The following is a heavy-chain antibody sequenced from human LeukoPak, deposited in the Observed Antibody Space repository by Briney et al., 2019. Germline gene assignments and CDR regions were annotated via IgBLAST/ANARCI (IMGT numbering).Heavy chain of an antibody. J-gene: IGHJ5*02. D-gene: IGHD3-22*01. Sequence: SETLSLTCSVSGVSISSYYWTWIRLPAGKGLEWIGRIYSGGSTNYNPSLKSRVTMSVDTSKSQFSLKLTSVTAADTAVYYCAREFYYYDSSGDNWFDPWGQGTLVTVSS. V-gene: IGHV4-4*07. CDR1: GVSISSYY. CDR2: IYSGGST. CDR3: AREFYYYDSSGDNWFDP.